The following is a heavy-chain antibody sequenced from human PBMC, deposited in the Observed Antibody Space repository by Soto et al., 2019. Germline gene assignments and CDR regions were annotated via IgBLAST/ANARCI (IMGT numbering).Heavy chain of an antibody. CDR3: ARGQLVQKYYYYGMDV. V-gene: IGHV4-31*03. D-gene: IGHD6-6*01. Sequence: TLSVTGTVAGAPMSSGGYDWSWIRQHPGKGLEWIGYIYYSGSTYYNPSLKSRVTISVDTSKNQFSLKLSSVTAADTAVYYCARGQLVQKYYYYGMDVWGQGTTVTVSS. CDR2: IYYSGST. J-gene: IGHJ6*02. CDR1: GAPMSSGGYD.